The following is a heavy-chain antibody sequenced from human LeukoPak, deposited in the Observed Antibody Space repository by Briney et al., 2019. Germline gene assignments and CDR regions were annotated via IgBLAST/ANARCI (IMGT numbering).Heavy chain of an antibody. J-gene: IGHJ4*02. CDR2: IYHSGST. D-gene: IGHD6-13*01. CDR1: GYSISSGYY. CDR3: AIRRAAAGTPLFDY. Sequence: SETLSLTCTVSGYSISSGYYWGWIRQPPGKGLEWIGSIYHSGSTYYNPSLKSRVTISVDTSKNQFSLKLSSVTAADTAVYYCAIRRAAAGTPLFDYWGQGTLVTVSS. V-gene: IGHV4-38-2*02.